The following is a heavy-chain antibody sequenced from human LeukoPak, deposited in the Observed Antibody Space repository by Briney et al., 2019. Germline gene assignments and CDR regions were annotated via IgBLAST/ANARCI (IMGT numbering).Heavy chain of an antibody. CDR2: ISGSGGST. Sequence: GSLRLSCAASGFTFSSYAMSWVRQAPGKGLEWVSAISGSGGSTYYAGSVKGRFTISRDNSKNTLYLQMNSLRAEDTAVYYCAKGYCSGGSCYLNDYWGQGTLVTVSS. D-gene: IGHD2-15*01. V-gene: IGHV3-23*01. J-gene: IGHJ4*02. CDR1: GFTFSSYA. CDR3: AKGYCSGGSCYLNDY.